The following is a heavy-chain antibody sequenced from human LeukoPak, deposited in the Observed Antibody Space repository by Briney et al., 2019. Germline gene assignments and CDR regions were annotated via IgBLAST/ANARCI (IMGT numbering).Heavy chain of an antibody. D-gene: IGHD1-14*01. CDR3: VRKNPDFNVAFDI. CDR1: GFTVSNNY. Sequence: GGSLGLSCTASGFTVSNNYMSWVRQAPGKGLEWVSISYSDSNTNYADSVKGRFSISRDTSQNTLSLQMNSLRAEDTAVYYCVRKNPDFNVAFDIWGQGTVVTVSS. CDR2: SYSDSNT. J-gene: IGHJ3*02. V-gene: IGHV3-53*01.